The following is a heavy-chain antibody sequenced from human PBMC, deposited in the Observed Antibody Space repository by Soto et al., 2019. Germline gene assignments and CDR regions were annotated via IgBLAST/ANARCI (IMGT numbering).Heavy chain of an antibody. CDR1: GYTFNTYS. CDR3: ARENVLSYVDTAMVDYFDY. J-gene: IGHJ4*02. D-gene: IGHD5-18*01. V-gene: IGHV1-18*01. CDR2: ISGYNGDT. Sequence: QVQLVQSGAEVKKPGASEKVSCKASGYTFNTYSISWVRQAPGQGLEWMGWISGYNGDTHYAQKFQGRVTMTTDTSTSTAYMELRSLRSDDTAMYYCARENVLSYVDTAMVDYFDYWGQGTLVTVSS.